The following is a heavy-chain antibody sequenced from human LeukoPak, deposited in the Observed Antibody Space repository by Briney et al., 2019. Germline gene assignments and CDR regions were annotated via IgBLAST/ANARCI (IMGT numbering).Heavy chain of an antibody. V-gene: IGHV4-34*01. Sequence: SETLSLTCTVSGGSISSYYWSWIRQPPGKGLEWIGEINHSGSTNYNPSLKSRVTISVDTSKNQFSLKLSSVTAADTAVYYCARGGIIYRDFDYWGQGTLVTVSS. CDR1: GGSISSYY. CDR2: INHSGST. J-gene: IGHJ4*02. D-gene: IGHD4-11*01. CDR3: ARGGIIYRDFDY.